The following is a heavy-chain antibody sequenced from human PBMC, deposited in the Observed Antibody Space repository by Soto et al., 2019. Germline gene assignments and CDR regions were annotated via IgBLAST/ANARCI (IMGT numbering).Heavy chain of an antibody. CDR1: GGSFSGYY. V-gene: IGHV4-34*01. D-gene: IGHD3-16*01. J-gene: IGHJ4*02. CDR2: INQSVST. CDR3: ARGLNYVVY. Sequence: SETLSLTCAVYGGSFSGYYWSWLRQPPGKGLEWIGEINQSVSTNYNPSLKSRVTISVDTSKNQFSLKVSSVTAADTAVYYCARGLNYVVYWGQGTLVTVSS.